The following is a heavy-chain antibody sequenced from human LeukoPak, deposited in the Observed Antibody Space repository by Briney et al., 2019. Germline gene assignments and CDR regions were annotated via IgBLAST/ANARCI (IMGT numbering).Heavy chain of an antibody. Sequence: PGGSLRLSCPASEFIFSDYYMSWIRQAPGKGLEWVSYISSSSSYINYADSVKGRFTISRDNAKNSQYLQMNSLGAEDTAVYYCARVSYGDSGYFDYWGQGTLVTVSS. CDR3: ARVSYGDSGYFDY. J-gene: IGHJ4*02. CDR1: EFIFSDYY. V-gene: IGHV3-11*06. CDR2: ISSSSSYI. D-gene: IGHD4-17*01.